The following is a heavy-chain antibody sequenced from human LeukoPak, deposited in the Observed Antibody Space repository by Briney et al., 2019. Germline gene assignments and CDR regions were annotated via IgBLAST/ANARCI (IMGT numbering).Heavy chain of an antibody. CDR1: GYTFTSYD. Sequence: ASVKVSCKASGYTFTSYDINWVRQATGQGLEWMGWMNPNSGNTGYAQKFQGRVTMTRDTSISTAYMELSSLRSEDTAVYYCARVGGGSSFVYYYYGMDVWGQGTTVTVSS. CDR2: MNPNSGNT. V-gene: IGHV1-8*01. J-gene: IGHJ6*02. D-gene: IGHD6-6*01. CDR3: ARVGGGSSFVYYYYGMDV.